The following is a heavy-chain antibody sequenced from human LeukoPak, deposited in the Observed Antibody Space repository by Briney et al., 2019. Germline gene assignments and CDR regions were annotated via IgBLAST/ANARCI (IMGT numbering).Heavy chain of an antibody. V-gene: IGHV3-30*02. J-gene: IGHJ3*02. Sequence: GGSLRLSCAASGFTFSSYGMHWVRQAPGKGLEWVAFIRYDGSNKYYADSVKGRFTISRDNSKNTLYLQMNSLRAEDTAVYYCARDLKIAGSGSWDAFDIWGQGTMVTVSS. CDR2: IRYDGSNK. D-gene: IGHD3-10*01. CDR3: ARDLKIAGSGSWDAFDI. CDR1: GFTFSSYG.